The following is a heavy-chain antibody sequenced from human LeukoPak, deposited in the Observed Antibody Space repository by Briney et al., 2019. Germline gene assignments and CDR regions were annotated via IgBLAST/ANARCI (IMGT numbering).Heavy chain of an antibody. CDR2: IYYSGST. CDR1: GGSISSYY. V-gene: IGHV4-59*08. CDR3: AGRAVEDYYYGMDV. J-gene: IGHJ6*02. Sequence: SETLSLTCTVSGGSISSYYWSWIRQPPGKGLEWIGYIYYSGSTNYNPSLKSRVTISVDTSKNQFSLKLSSVTAADTAVYYCAGRAVEDYYYGMDVWGQGTTVTVSS.